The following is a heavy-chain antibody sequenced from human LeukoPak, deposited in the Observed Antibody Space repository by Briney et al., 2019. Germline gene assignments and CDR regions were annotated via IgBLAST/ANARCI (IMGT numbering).Heavy chain of an antibody. Sequence: GGSLRLSCAASGFNFDDYGMSWVRQAPGKGLEWVSGINWNGGSTGYADSVKGRFTISRDNAKNSLYLQMNSLRAEDTALYYCARDVKSVVPAERYYYYYYMDVWGKGTTVTVSS. D-gene: IGHD2-2*01. CDR3: ARDVKSVVPAERYYYYYYMDV. CDR1: GFNFDDYG. CDR2: INWNGGST. V-gene: IGHV3-20*04. J-gene: IGHJ6*03.